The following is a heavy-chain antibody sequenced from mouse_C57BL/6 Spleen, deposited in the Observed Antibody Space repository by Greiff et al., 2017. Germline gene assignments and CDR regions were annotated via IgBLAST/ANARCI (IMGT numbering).Heavy chain of an antibody. J-gene: IGHJ1*03. V-gene: IGHV1-50*01. CDR2: IDPSDSYT. CDR3: ARRRGYDCYWYCDV. D-gene: IGHD2-4*01. Sequence: QVQLQQPGAALVKPGASVKLSCKASGYTFTSYWMQWVKQRPGKGLEWIGEIDPSDSYTNYNQKFKGKATLTVDNSSSTAYMQRSSLTSEDSAVYYCARRRGYDCYWYCDVWGTGTTVTVSS. CDR1: GYTFTSYW.